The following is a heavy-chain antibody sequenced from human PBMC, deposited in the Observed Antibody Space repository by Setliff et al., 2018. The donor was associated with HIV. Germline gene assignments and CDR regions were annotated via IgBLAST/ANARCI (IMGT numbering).Heavy chain of an antibody. V-gene: IGHV1-69*13. CDR3: ARESGNGWNSDY. Sequence: SVKVSCKASGGTFTMSAFNWVRQAPGQGLEWMGGIIPFRATPEYAQRFQGRVTITADESTRTVYMDMSSLRDEDTAVYYCARESGNGWNSDYWGQRTLVTVSS. CDR1: GGTFTMSA. D-gene: IGHD6-19*01. J-gene: IGHJ4*02. CDR2: IIPFRATP.